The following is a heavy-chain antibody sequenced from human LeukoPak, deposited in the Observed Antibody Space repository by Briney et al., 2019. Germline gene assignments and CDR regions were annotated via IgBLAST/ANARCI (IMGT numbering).Heavy chain of an antibody. CDR3: ATPYTSGWSLYFDN. Sequence: GGSLRLSCAASGFTFSSYAMHWVRQAPDKGLEWVAVISHDGSNKYYADPVKGRFSISRDNSKNTLYLQMNGLRAEETAMYYCATPYTSGWSLYFDNWGQGTLVTVSS. V-gene: IGHV3-30-3*01. J-gene: IGHJ4*02. CDR1: GFTFSSYA. D-gene: IGHD6-19*01. CDR2: ISHDGSNK.